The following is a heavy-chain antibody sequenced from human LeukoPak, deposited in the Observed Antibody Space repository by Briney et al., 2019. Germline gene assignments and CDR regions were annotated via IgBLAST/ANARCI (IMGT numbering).Heavy chain of an antibody. CDR2: IIPIFGTA. D-gene: IGHD3-3*01. Sequence: ASVKVSCKASGGTFSSYAISWVRQAPGQGLEWMGGIIPIFGTANYAQKFQGRVTITADESTSTAYMELSSLRSEDTAVYYCAREAQPGNYGFWSGYYDRYYYYGMDVWGQGTTVTVSS. V-gene: IGHV1-69*13. CDR3: AREAQPGNYGFWSGYYDRYYYYGMDV. CDR1: GGTFSSYA. J-gene: IGHJ6*02.